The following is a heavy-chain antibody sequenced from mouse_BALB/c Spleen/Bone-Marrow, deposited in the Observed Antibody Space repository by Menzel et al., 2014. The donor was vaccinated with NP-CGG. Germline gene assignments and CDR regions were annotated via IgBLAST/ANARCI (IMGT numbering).Heavy chain of an antibody. J-gene: IGHJ4*01. V-gene: IGHV5-17*02. D-gene: IGHD2-4*01. CDR2: ISNGSSTI. CDR1: GFTFSSFG. CDR3: ARKGAMITHYYAMDY. Sequence: EVKLMESGGGLVQPGGSRKLSCAASGFTFSSFGMHWVRQAPEKGLEWVAYISNGSSTIYYADTVKGRFTISRDNPKYTLFLQMTSLRSEDTAMYYCARKGAMITHYYAMDYWGQGTSVTVSS.